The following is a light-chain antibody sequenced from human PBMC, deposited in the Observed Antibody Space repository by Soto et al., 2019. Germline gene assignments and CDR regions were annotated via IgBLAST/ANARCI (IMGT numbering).Light chain of an antibody. CDR2: DVS. CDR1: SSDVGGYNS. V-gene: IGLV2-14*01. CDR3: SSYTSSSSYV. Sequence: QSVLTQPASVSGSPGQSITLLCTGTSSDVGGYNSVSWYQQHPGKAPKLMIHDVSNRPSGVSNRFSGSKSGNTASLTISGLRAEDEADYYCSSYTSSSSYVCGTGPKVTVL. J-gene: IGLJ1*01.